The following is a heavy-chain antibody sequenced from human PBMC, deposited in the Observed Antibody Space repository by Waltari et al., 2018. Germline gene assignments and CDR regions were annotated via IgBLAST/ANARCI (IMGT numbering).Heavy chain of an antibody. CDR2: IYYSGST. V-gene: IGHV4-31*03. Sequence: QVQLQESGPGLVKPSQTLSLTCTVSGGSISSGGYYWSWIRQHPGKGLEWIGYIYYSGSTYYNPSLKSRVTISVGTSKNQFSLKLSSVTAADTAVYYCARGWQQLVRGYFQHWGQGTLVTVSS. CDR1: GGSISSGGYY. D-gene: IGHD6-13*01. CDR3: ARGWQQLVRGYFQH. J-gene: IGHJ1*01.